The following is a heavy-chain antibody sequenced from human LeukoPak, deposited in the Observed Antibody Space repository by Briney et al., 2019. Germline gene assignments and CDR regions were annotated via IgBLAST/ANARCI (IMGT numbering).Heavy chain of an antibody. CDR2: ISWDGGST. V-gene: IGHV3-43D*03. Sequence: KSGGSLRLSCAASGFTFDDYAMHWVRQAPGKGLEWVSLISWDGGSTYYADSVKGRFTISRDNSKNTLYLQMNSLRAEDTAVYYCAKDRTYYGSGSYYLAYDYWGQGTLVTVSS. CDR3: AKDRTYYGSGSYYLAYDY. J-gene: IGHJ4*02. CDR1: GFTFDDYA. D-gene: IGHD3-10*01.